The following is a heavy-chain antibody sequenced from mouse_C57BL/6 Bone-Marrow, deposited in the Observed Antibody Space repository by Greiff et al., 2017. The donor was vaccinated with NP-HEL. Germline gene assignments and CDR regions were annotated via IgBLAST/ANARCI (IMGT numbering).Heavy chain of an antibody. J-gene: IGHJ4*01. V-gene: IGHV1-55*01. CDR1: GYTFPSYW. D-gene: IGHD2-4*01. CDR2: IYPGSGST. CDR3: ARSSYDYDVDYYAMDY. Sequence: QVQLQQPGAELVKPGASVKMSCKASGYTFPSYWITWVKQRPGQGLEWIGDIYPGSGSTNYNEKFKGKATLTVDTSSSTAYMQLSSLTSEDSAVYYCARSSYDYDVDYYAMDYWGQGTSVTVSS.